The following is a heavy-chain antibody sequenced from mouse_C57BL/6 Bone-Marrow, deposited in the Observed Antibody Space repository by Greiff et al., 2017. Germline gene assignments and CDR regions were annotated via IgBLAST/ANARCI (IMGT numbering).Heavy chain of an antibody. Sequence: VKLMESGAELAKPGASVKLSCKASGYTFTSYWMHWVKQRPGQGLEWIGYINPSSGYTKYNQKFKDKATLTADKSSSTAYMQLSSLTYEDSAVYYCASYYYGSSPYWYFDVWGTGTTVTVSS. CDR2: INPSSGYT. D-gene: IGHD1-1*01. V-gene: IGHV1-7*01. CDR3: ASYYYGSSPYWYFDV. J-gene: IGHJ1*03. CDR1: GYTFTSYW.